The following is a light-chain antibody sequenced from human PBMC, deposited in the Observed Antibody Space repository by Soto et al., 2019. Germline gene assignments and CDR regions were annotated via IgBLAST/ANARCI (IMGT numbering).Light chain of an antibody. CDR3: SSYTSSSTPPYV. CDR1: SSDVVGYNY. J-gene: IGLJ1*01. CDR2: DVS. V-gene: IGLV2-14*01. Sequence: QSALTQPASVSGSPGQLITISCTGTSSDVVGYNYVSWYQQHPGKAPKLMIYDVSNRPSGVSNRFSGSKSGNTASLTISGLQAEDEADYYCSSYTSSSTPPYVSGTGTKVTVL.